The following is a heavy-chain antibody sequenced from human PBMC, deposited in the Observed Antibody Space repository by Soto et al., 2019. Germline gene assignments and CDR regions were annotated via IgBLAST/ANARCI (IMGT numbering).Heavy chain of an antibody. D-gene: IGHD3-10*01. CDR1: GYTFTSYD. CDR2: MNPNSGNT. Sequence: QVQLVQSGAEVKKPGASVKVSCKASGYTFTSYDINWVRQATGQGLEWMGWMNPNSGNTGYAQKFQGRVTMTRNTSISKAYMELSSLRSEDTAVYYCARVSPVLLWFGGGRRDAFDIWGQGTMVTVSS. CDR3: ARVSPVLLWFGGGRRDAFDI. J-gene: IGHJ3*02. V-gene: IGHV1-8*01.